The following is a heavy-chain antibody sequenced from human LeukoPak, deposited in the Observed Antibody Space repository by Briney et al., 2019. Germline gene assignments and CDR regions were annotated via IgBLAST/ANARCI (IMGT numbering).Heavy chain of an antibody. CDR2: IIPIFGTA. Sequence: SVKVSCKASGGTFRSYAISWVRQAPRQGLEWMGRIIPIFGTANYAQKFQGRVTITTDESTSTAYMELSSLRSEDTAVYYCARKAYGDYDYWGQGTLVTVSS. V-gene: IGHV1-69*05. J-gene: IGHJ4*02. CDR3: ARKAYGDYDY. CDR1: GGTFRSYA. D-gene: IGHD4-17*01.